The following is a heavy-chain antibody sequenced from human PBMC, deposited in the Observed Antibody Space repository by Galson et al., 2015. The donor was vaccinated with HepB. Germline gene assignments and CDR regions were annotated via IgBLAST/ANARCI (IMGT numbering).Heavy chain of an antibody. Sequence: ETLSLTCTVSGGSISSYYWSWIRQPPGKGLEWIGYIYYSGSTNYNPSLKSRVTISVDTSKNQFSLKLSSVTAADTAVYYCARWRDDGSGSYYNNDYWGQGTLVTVSS. J-gene: IGHJ4*02. CDR2: IYYSGST. V-gene: IGHV4-59*01. D-gene: IGHD3-10*01. CDR3: ARWRDDGSGSYYNNDY. CDR1: GGSISSYY.